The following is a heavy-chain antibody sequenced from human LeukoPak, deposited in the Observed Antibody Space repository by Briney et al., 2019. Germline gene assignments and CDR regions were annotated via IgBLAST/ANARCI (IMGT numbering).Heavy chain of an antibody. V-gene: IGHV3-23*01. CDR2: ITVGDGT. Sequence: GGSLRLSCAASGFALSSYVMSWVRQAPGKGLEWVSTITVGDGTYYADSVKGRFTISRDNSKNTLFLQMNTLGAEDTALFYCAKSPAAPYYFDYWGQGTLVTVSS. CDR1: GFALSSYV. D-gene: IGHD6-13*01. J-gene: IGHJ4*02. CDR3: AKSPAAPYYFDY.